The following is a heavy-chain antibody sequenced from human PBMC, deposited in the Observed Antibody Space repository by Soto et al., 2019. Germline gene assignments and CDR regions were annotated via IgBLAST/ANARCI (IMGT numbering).Heavy chain of an antibody. J-gene: IGHJ6*02. CDR3: ARDRNAVYYYYYYGMDV. V-gene: IGHV1-69*13. CDR1: GGTFSSYA. CDR2: IIPILGTA. Sequence: SVQVSCKSSGGTFSSYAISCVRQAPGQGLEWMGGIIPILGTANYAQKFQGRVTITADESTSTAYMELSSLRSEDTAVYYCARDRNAVYYYYYYGMDVWGQGTTVTVSS.